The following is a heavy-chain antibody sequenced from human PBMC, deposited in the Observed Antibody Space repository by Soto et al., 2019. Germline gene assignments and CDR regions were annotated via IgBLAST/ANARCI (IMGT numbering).Heavy chain of an antibody. CDR2: ISSSSSYI. CDR1: GFTFSSYS. CDR3: ARARLITVTTLLLDY. Sequence: GGSLRLSCASSGFTFSSYSMNLVRQAPGKGLEWVSSISSSSSYIYYADSVKGRFTISRDNAKNSLYLQMNSLRAEDTAVYYCARARLITVTTLLLDYWGQGTLVTVSS. V-gene: IGHV3-21*01. J-gene: IGHJ4*02. D-gene: IGHD4-17*01.